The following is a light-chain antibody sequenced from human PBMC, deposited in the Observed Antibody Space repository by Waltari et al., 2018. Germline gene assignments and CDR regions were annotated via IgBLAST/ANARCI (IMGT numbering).Light chain of an antibody. V-gene: IGKV1-33*01. Sequence: IQMTQSPPALSASVGARVTITCQASQNINNDVNWFQQKPGKAPKLLIFGASSLEPGVPSRFSGSGFGTDFSFSISSLQPEDYATYFCQHYDSLPITFGQGTRL. CDR2: GAS. J-gene: IGKJ5*01. CDR3: QHYDSLPIT. CDR1: QNINND.